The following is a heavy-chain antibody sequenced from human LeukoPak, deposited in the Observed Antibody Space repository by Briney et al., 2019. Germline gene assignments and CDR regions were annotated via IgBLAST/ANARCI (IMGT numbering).Heavy chain of an antibody. CDR1: GFTFSDYA. Sequence: AGGSLRLSCAASGFTFSDYAMHWVRQAPGKGLEWVALILYDGSNEYYADSVKGRFTISRDNSKNTLYLQMNSLRAEDTAVYYCAQGEVLWQLRYWGQGTLVTVSS. D-gene: IGHD6-6*01. J-gene: IGHJ4*02. V-gene: IGHV3-30-3*02. CDR2: ILYDGSNE. CDR3: AQGEVLWQLRY.